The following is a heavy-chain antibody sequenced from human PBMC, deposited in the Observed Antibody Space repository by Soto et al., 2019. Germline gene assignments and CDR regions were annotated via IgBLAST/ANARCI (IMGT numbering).Heavy chain of an antibody. CDR1: GGSISSGDYY. CDR3: ARAQGSGFLVS. V-gene: IGHV4-30-4*01. CDR2: IYYSGST. D-gene: IGHD3-10*01. Sequence: QVQLQESGPGLVKPSQTLSLTCTVSGGSISSGDYYWSWIRQPPGKGLEWIGYIYYSGSTYYNPYLQSRVTISVDTSKYQFSLKLSSVTAADTAVYYCARAQGSGFLVSWGQGTLVTVSS. J-gene: IGHJ4*02.